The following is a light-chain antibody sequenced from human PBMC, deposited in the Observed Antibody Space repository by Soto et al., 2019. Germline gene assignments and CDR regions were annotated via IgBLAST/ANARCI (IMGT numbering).Light chain of an antibody. Sequence: EIVMTQSPATLSVSPGERVTLSCRASESVNYNLAWYQQKRGQAPRLLIYGASTRATGTPARFSGSGSGTEFTLTISSLQSGDFAVYYCQQYNNWPPLTFGGGTKVEIK. CDR3: QQYNNWPPLT. CDR1: ESVNYN. CDR2: GAS. V-gene: IGKV3-15*01. J-gene: IGKJ4*01.